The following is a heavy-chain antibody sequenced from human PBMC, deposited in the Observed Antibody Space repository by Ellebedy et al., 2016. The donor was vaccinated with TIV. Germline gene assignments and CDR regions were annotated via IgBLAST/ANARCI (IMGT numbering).Heavy chain of an antibody. CDR3: VKDHISFNRVYDAFDI. D-gene: IGHD1-14*01. CDR2: IGGDDDL. J-gene: IGHJ3*02. Sequence: GESLKISCATSGFNFNNYAMAWVRQAPGKGLEWVSTIGGDDDLFYADSMKGRFTISRDNSRSAVFLHMSSLRVEDTAVYYCVKDHISFNRVYDAFDIWGQGTWVTVSS. CDR1: GFNFNNYA. V-gene: IGHV3-23*01.